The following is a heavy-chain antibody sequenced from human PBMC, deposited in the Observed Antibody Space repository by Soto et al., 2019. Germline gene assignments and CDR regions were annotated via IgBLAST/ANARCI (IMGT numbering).Heavy chain of an antibody. J-gene: IGHJ3*02. V-gene: IGHV1-2*04. CDR3: ARDQRAAAACSRGAFDI. Sequence: ASVKVSCKASGYTFTGYYMHWVRQAPGQGLEWMGWINPNSGGTNYAQKFQGWVTMTRDTSISTAYMELSRLRCDDTAVDYCARDQRAAAACSRGAFDIWGQGTMVTVSS. D-gene: IGHD6-13*01. CDR1: GYTFTGYY. CDR2: INPNSGGT.